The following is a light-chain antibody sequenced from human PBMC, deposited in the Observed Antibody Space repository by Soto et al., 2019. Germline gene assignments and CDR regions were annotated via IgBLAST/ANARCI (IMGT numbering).Light chain of an antibody. CDR2: YDD. V-gene: IGLV1-36*01. J-gene: IGLJ2*01. CDR1: TSNIGTNA. CDR3: ATWDDSLTAVV. Sequence: QSVLTQPPSVSEAPGQRVTISCSGRTSNIGTNAVNWYQQLPGKAPKLLIYYDDLLPSRVSDRFSASKSGTSASLAISGLQSEDEADYYCATWDDSLTAVVFGGGTKLTVL.